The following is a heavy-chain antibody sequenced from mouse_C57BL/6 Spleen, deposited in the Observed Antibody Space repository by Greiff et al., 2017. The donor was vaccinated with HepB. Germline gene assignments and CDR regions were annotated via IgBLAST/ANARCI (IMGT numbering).Heavy chain of an antibody. V-gene: IGHV1-5*01. Sequence: EVQLQQSGTVLARPGASVKMSCKTSGYTFTSYWMHWVKQRPGQGLEWIGAIYPGNSDTSYNQKFKGKAKLTAVTSASTAYMELSSLTNEDSAVYYCTRGGNYGYDVFAYWGQGTLVTVSA. CDR2: IYPGNSDT. CDR1: GYTFTSYW. J-gene: IGHJ3*01. CDR3: TRGGNYGYDVFAY. D-gene: IGHD2-2*01.